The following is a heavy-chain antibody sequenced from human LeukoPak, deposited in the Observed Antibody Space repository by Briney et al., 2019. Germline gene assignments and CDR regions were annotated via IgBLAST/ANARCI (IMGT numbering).Heavy chain of an antibody. J-gene: IGHJ5*02. D-gene: IGHD3-3*01. CDR3: ARDAHHYDFWSGYHSYWFDP. CDR1: GGSISSYY. Sequence: PSETLSLTCTVSGGSISSYYWSWIRQPPGKGLEWIGYIYYSGSTNYNPSLKSRVTISVDTSKNQFSLKLSSVTAADTAVYYCARDAHHYDFWSGYHSYWFDPWGQGTLVTVSS. CDR2: IYYSGST. V-gene: IGHV4-59*01.